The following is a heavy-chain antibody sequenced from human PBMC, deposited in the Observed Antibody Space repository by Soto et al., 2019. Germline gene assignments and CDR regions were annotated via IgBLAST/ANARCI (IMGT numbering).Heavy chain of an antibody. D-gene: IGHD3-3*01. CDR3: ARAPITIFGVVSWFDP. Sequence: PSETLSLTXTVSGGSISRYYWSWIRQPPGKGLEWIGYIYYSGSTNYNPSLKSRVTISVDTSKNQFSLKLSSVTAADTAVYYCARAPITIFGVVSWFDPWGQGTLVTVSS. J-gene: IGHJ5*02. V-gene: IGHV4-59*01. CDR2: IYYSGST. CDR1: GGSISRYY.